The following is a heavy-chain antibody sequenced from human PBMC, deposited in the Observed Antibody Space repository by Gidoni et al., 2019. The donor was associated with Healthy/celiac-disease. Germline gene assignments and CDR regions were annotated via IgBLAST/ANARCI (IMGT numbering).Heavy chain of an antibody. CDR2: IYYSGST. D-gene: IGHD2-15*01. CDR3: ASPGGCSGGSCYFDY. J-gene: IGHJ4*02. Sequence: QLQLQESGPGLVKPSETLSLTCTVSGGSISSSSYYWGWIRQPPGKGLEWIGSIYYSGSTYYNPSLKSRVTISVDTSKNQFSLKLSSVTAADTAVYYCASPGGCSGGSCYFDYWGQGTLVTVSS. CDR1: GGSISSSSYY. V-gene: IGHV4-39*01.